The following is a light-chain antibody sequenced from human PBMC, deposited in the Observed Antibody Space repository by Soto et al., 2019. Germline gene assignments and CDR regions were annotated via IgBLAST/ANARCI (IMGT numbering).Light chain of an antibody. Sequence: EIVLTQSPATLSLSPGERATLSCRASQSVGSYLAWYQQKPGQAPRLLIYDASNRATGIPARFSGSGSGTDFTLSITGLEPESFAVYYCQPRSNWRCTFGGGTKVEIK. J-gene: IGKJ4*01. CDR3: QPRSNWRCT. V-gene: IGKV3-11*01. CDR1: QSVGSY. CDR2: DAS.